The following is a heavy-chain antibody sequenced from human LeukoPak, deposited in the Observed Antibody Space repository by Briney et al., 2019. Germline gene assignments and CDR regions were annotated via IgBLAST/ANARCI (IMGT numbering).Heavy chain of an antibody. D-gene: IGHD3-22*01. V-gene: IGHV1-2*02. CDR2: INPNSGGT. J-gene: IGHJ4*02. Sequence: ASVKVSCKASGYTFTGYYMHWVRQAPGQGLEWMGWINPNSGGTNYAQKFQGRVTMTRDTSISTVYMELSRLRSDDTAVYYCAFPYYYDSSGYGYWGQGTLVTVSS. CDR3: AFPYYYDSSGYGY. CDR1: GYTFTGYY.